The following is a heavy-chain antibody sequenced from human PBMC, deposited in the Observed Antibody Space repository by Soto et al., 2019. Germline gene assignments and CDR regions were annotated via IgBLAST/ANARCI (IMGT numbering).Heavy chain of an antibody. D-gene: IGHD3-9*01. Sequence: SETLSLTCAVSSGSISSSNWWSWVRQPPGMGLEWIGEIYHSGSTNYNPSLKSRVTISVDKSKNQFSLKLSSVTAADTAVYYCARNLYDILTGYYRFDYWGQGTLVTVSS. J-gene: IGHJ4*02. V-gene: IGHV4-4*02. CDR2: IYHSGST. CDR1: SGSISSSNW. CDR3: ARNLYDILTGYYRFDY.